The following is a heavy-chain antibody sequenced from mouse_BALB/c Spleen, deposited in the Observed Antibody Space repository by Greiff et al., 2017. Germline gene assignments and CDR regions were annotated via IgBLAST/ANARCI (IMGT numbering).Heavy chain of an antibody. J-gene: IGHJ2*01. CDR3: ARLSTMVTIDFDY. Sequence: QVQLQQPGAELVKPGASVKLSCKASGYTFTSYWMHWVKQRPGQGLEWIGEINPSNGRTNYNEKFKSKATLTVDKSSSTAYMQLSSLTSEDSAVYYCARLSTMVTIDFDYWGQGTTLTVSS. CDR1: GYTFTSYW. CDR2: INPSNGRT. D-gene: IGHD2-2*01. V-gene: IGHV1S81*02.